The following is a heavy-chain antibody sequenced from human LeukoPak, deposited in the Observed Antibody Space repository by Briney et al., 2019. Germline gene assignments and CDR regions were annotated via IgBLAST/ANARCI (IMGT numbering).Heavy chain of an antibody. Sequence: SSETLSPTCAVSGGSFSGYFWSWIRQPPGKGLEWIGEINPSGSANYNPSLKSRVTISVDTSKNQFSLKLSSVTAADTAVYYCARFGTYWGQGTLVTVSS. D-gene: IGHD3-10*01. CDR1: GGSFSGYF. V-gene: IGHV4-34*01. CDR2: INPSGSA. J-gene: IGHJ4*02. CDR3: ARFGTY.